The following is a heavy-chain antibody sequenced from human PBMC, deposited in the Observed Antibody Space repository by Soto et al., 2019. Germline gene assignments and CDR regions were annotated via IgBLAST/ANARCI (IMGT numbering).Heavy chain of an antibody. J-gene: IGHJ4*02. CDR1: GFTFSSYG. V-gene: IGHV3-30*18. Sequence: QVQLVESGGGVVQPGRSLRLSCAASGFTFSSYGMHWVRQAPGKGLEWVAVISYDGSNKYYADSVKGRFTISRDNSKNTLYLQMNSLRAEDTAVYYCAKDRASSPDYWGQGTLVTVSS. CDR3: AKDRASSPDY. D-gene: IGHD2-2*01. CDR2: ISYDGSNK.